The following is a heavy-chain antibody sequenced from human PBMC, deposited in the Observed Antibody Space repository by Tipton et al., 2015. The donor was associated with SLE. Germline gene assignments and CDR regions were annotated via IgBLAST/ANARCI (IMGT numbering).Heavy chain of an antibody. V-gene: IGHV4-34*01. CDR3: ARDLKKGSRGLSAFHI. Sequence: TLSLTCAVYGGSFSAYYWSWIRQPPGKGLEWIGEINHSGSTNYNPSLKSRVTISVDTSKNQFSLNLSSVTAADTAVYYCARDLKKGSRGLSAFHIWGQGTMVTVSS. D-gene: IGHD3-10*01. CDR2: INHSGST. J-gene: IGHJ3*02. CDR1: GGSFSAYY.